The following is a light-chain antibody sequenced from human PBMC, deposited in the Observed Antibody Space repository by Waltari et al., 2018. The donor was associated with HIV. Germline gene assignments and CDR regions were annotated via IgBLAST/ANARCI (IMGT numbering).Light chain of an antibody. J-gene: IGLJ2*01. Sequence: QSVLTQPPSASGTPGQRVTISCSGSSSNIGSNYVYWYQQLPGTAPKLLIYRNNPRPSGVPDRVAGSKSGTSASLAISGLRSEDEADYYCAAWDDSRSGVVFSGGTKLTVL. V-gene: IGLV1-47*01. CDR3: AAWDDSRSGVV. CDR2: RNN. CDR1: SSNIGSNY.